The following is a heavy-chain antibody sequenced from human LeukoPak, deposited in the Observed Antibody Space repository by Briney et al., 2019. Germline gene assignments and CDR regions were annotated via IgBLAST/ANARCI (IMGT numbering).Heavy chain of an antibody. Sequence: SEPLSLTCTVSGGSISSYYWSWIRQPPGKGLEWIGYIYYNGSTNYNPSLKSRVTISVDTPKNQFSLKLRSVTAADTAVYYCARDPHFYYDSSGYRWFDPWGQGTLVTVSS. CDR1: GGSISSYY. CDR2: IYYNGST. J-gene: IGHJ5*02. D-gene: IGHD3-22*01. CDR3: ARDPHFYYDSSGYRWFDP. V-gene: IGHV4-59*01.